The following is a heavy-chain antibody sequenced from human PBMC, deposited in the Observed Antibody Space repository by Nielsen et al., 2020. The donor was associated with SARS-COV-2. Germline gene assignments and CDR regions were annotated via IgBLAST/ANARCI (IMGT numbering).Heavy chain of an antibody. Sequence: ASVKVSCKASGYTFTSYDINWVRQATGQGLEWMGWMNPNSCNTGYAQKFQGRVTMTRNTSISTAYMELSSLGSEDTAVYYCARAPALIGGGVDYGMDVWGQGTTVTVSS. D-gene: IGHD2-15*01. J-gene: IGHJ6*02. CDR2: MNPNSCNT. CDR1: GYTFTSYD. V-gene: IGHV1-8*01. CDR3: ARAPALIGGGVDYGMDV.